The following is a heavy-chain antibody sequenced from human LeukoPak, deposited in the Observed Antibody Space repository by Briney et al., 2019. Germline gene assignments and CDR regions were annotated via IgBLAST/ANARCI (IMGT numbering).Heavy chain of an antibody. Sequence: SETLSLTCTVSGGSITSSNHYWGWIRQPPGKGLEWIGSIYHTGSTYYSSSLMSRVTISVDTSNNQFSLRMTSVTAAGTAVYYCARHLRRGTYYVSSFDPWGQGTPVTVSS. CDR3: ARHLRRGTYYVSSFDP. D-gene: IGHD1-26*01. V-gene: IGHV4-39*01. J-gene: IGHJ5*02. CDR2: IYHTGST. CDR1: GGSITSSNHY.